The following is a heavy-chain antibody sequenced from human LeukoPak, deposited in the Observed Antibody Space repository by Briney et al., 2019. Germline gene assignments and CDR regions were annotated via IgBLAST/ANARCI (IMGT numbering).Heavy chain of an antibody. J-gene: IGHJ5*02. CDR1: GFTFSSYA. CDR2: ISYDGSNK. V-gene: IGHV3-30-3*01. Sequence: GRSLRLSCAASGFTFSSYAMHWVRQAPGKGLEWVAVISYDGSNKYYADSVKGRFTISRDNSKNTLYLQMNSLRAEDTAVYYCAGTSITMVRGVMYNWFDPWGQEPWSPSPQ. CDR3: AGTSITMVRGVMYNWFDP. D-gene: IGHD3-10*01.